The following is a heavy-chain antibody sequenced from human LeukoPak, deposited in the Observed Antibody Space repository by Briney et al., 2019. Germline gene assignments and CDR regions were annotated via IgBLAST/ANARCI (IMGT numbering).Heavy chain of an antibody. V-gene: IGHV4-59*01. D-gene: IGHD1-1*01. CDR1: GASISSYY. CDR3: ASERQTASPGAFDI. CDR2: IYYSGKT. Sequence: PSETLSLTCSVSGASISSYYWNWIRQPPGKGLEWIGSIYYSGKTKYNPPLKSRVTISVDTSRNQFSLKLNSVTAADTAVYYCASERQTASPGAFDIWGQGTMVAVS. J-gene: IGHJ3*02.